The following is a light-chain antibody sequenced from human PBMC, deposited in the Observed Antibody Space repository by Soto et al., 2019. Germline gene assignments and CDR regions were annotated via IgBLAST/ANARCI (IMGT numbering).Light chain of an antibody. J-gene: IGLJ3*02. CDR2: EVT. CDR3: SSYAGSNNFVV. V-gene: IGLV2-8*01. CDR1: SSDVGAYDY. Sequence: QSALSQPPSASGSPGQSVTISCTGTSSDVGAYDYVSWYQQYPGKAPKLMIYEVTKRPPGVPDRFSGSKSGNTASLTVSGLQAEDEADYYCSSYAGSNNFVVFGGGTKLTVL.